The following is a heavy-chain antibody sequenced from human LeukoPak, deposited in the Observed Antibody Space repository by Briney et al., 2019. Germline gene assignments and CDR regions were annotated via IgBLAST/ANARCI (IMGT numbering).Heavy chain of an antibody. V-gene: IGHV1-24*01. Sequence: AASVKVSCKVSGYTLTELSMHWVRQAPGKGLEWMGGFDPEDGETIYAQKFQGRVTMTEDTSTDTAYMELSGLRSEDTAVYYCAITVHIVGAHDAFDIWGQGTMVTVSS. J-gene: IGHJ3*02. CDR2: FDPEDGET. CDR3: AITVHIVGAHDAFDI. CDR1: GYTLTELS. D-gene: IGHD1-26*01.